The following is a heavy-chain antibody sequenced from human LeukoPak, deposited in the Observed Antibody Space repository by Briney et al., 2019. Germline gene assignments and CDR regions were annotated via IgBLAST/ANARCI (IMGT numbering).Heavy chain of an antibody. CDR2: MNRDGSEK. CDR3: ARDGGIIRFGGQDV. D-gene: IGHD3-16*01. J-gene: IGHJ6*02. CDR1: GFTFSNYW. V-gene: IGHV3-7*01. Sequence: SGGSLRLSCAASGFTFSNYWMSWVRQAPGKGLEWVANMNRDGSEKNYVDSIKGRFTISRDNAANSLYLQMNSLRVEDTAVYYCARDGGIIRFGGQDVWGQGTTVIVS.